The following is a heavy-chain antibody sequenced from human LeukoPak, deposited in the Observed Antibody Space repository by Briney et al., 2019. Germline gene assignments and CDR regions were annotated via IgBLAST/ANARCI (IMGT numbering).Heavy chain of an antibody. Sequence: ASVKVSCKASGYTFTCYGISWVRQAPGQGLEWMGWISAYNGNTNYAQKLQGRVTMTTDTSTSTAYMELRSLRSDDTAVYYCARDRYCSSTSCPARLDYWGQGTLVTVSS. J-gene: IGHJ4*02. V-gene: IGHV1-18*01. CDR3: ARDRYCSSTSCPARLDY. CDR1: GYTFTCYG. CDR2: ISAYNGNT. D-gene: IGHD2-2*01.